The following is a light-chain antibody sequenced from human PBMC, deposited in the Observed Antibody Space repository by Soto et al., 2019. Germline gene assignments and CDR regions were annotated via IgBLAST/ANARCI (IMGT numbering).Light chain of an antibody. CDR2: GAS. V-gene: IGKV3-20*01. CDR1: QSVSSSY. CDR3: QQYGSSGT. Sequence: EIVMTQSPATLSVSPGERATLSCRASQSVSSSYLAWYQQEPGQAPRLLIYGASNRATGIPDRFSGSGSGTDFTLTISRLEPEDFAVYYCQQYGSSGTFGQGTKGDIK. J-gene: IGKJ1*01.